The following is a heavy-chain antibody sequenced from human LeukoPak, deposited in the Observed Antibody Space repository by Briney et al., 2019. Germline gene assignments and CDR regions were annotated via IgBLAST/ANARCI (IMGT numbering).Heavy chain of an antibody. CDR3: ARGPNSNWSGLDF. D-gene: IGHD6-6*01. V-gene: IGHV3-74*01. CDR1: GFTFSSYS. Sequence: LAGGSLRLSCAASGFTFSSYSMNWARQLPGKGLVWVSRISPTGSTTSYADSVKGRFTVSRDNAKNTLYLQVNNLRAEDTAVYYCARGPNSNWSGLDFWGQGTLLTVSS. CDR2: ISPTGSTT. J-gene: IGHJ4*02.